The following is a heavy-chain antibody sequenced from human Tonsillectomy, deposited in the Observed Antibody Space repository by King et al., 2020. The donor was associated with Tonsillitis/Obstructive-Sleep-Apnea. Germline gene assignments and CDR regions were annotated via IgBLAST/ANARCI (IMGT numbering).Heavy chain of an antibody. CDR2: IYYSGST. CDR3: ARGPWGANNYWYFDL. J-gene: IGHJ2*01. D-gene: IGHD3-16*01. Sequence: QLQESGPGLVKPSETLSLTCTVSSGPISSYYWSWIRQPPGKGLEWIGYIYYSGSTSYNPSLKSRVTISVDTSKNQFSLKLSSVTAADTAVYYCARGPWGANNYWYFDLWGRGTLVTVSS. CDR1: SGPISSYY. V-gene: IGHV4-59*01.